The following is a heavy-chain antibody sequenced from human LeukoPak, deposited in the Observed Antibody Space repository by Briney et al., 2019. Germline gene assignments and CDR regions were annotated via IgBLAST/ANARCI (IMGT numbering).Heavy chain of an antibody. J-gene: IGHJ6*03. V-gene: IGHV3-21*01. CDR2: ISSSSSYI. CDR1: GFTFSSYS. CDR3: ARDGGVGAIGGYYMDV. D-gene: IGHD1-26*01. Sequence: GGSLRLSCAASGFTFSSYSMNWVRQAPGKGLEWVSSISSSSSYIYYADSVKGRFTISRDNAKNSLYLQMNSLRAEDTAVYYCARDGGVGAIGGYYMDVWGKGTTVTVSS.